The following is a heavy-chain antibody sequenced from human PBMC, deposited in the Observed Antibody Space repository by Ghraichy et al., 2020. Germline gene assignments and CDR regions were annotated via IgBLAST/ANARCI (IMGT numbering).Heavy chain of an antibody. J-gene: IGHJ5*02. CDR2: IYNSGST. CDR1: GDSISNYY. Sequence: SETLSLTCTVSGDSISNYYLSWIRQPPGKGLEWIGNIYNSGSTNYNPSLKSRLTISADTSQNQFSLRLTPATAADTAVYYCGIGSGWTPDRWGQGTLVTVSP. CDR3: GIGSGWTPDR. V-gene: IGHV4-59*01. D-gene: IGHD6-19*01.